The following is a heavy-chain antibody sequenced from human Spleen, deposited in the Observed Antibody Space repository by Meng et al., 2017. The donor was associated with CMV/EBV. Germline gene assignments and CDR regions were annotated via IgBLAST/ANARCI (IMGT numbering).Heavy chain of an antibody. CDR3: TKGARYNIKWNVPLFDS. D-gene: IGHD1-1*01. CDR2: ISSSGSTI. V-gene: IGHV3-48*04. CDR1: GFTFSTYS. Sequence: GESLKISCAASGFTFSTYSMNWVRQAPGKGLEWISYISSSGSTIYYTDSVKGRFTISRDNARNSLYLHMNSLRAEDTAVYYCTKGARYNIKWNVPLFDSWGQGTLVTVSS. J-gene: IGHJ4*02.